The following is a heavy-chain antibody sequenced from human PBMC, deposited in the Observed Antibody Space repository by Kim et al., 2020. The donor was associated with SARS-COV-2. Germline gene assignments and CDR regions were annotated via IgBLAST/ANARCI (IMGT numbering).Heavy chain of an antibody. Sequence: GGSLRLSCTASGFTFGDYAMSWFRQAPGKGLEWVGFIRSKAYGGTTEYAASVKGRFTISRDNSKSIAYLQMNSLKTEDTAVYYCTREGYDYVWGSLQGFDPWGQGTLVTVSS. J-gene: IGHJ5*02. CDR1: GFTFGDYA. D-gene: IGHD3-16*01. V-gene: IGHV3-49*03. CDR3: TREGYDYVWGSLQGFDP. CDR2: IRSKAYGGTT.